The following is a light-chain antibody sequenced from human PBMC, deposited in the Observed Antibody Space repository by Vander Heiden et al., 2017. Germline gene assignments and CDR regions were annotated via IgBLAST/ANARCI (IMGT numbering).Light chain of an antibody. CDR3: QQRSNWPPIT. CDR1: QSVSSY. J-gene: IGKJ5*01. V-gene: IGKV3-11*01. Sequence: DIVLTQSPATLSLSPGERATLSCRASQSVSSYLAWYQQKPGQAPRLLIYDASNRATGIPARFSGSGSGTDFTLTISSLEPEDFAVYYCQQRSNWPPITFGQGTRLELN. CDR2: DAS.